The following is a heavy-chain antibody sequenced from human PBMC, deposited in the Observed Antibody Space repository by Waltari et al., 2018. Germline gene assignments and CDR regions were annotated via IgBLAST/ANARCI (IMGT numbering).Heavy chain of an antibody. CDR3: ARASFSSWYSFYSGPRFDP. CDR2: IYYSGST. J-gene: IGHJ5*02. Sequence: QVQLQESGPGLVKPSETLSLTCTVSGGSISSHYWSWIRQPPGKGLEWIGYIYYSGSTNYNPSLKSRVTISVDTSKNQFSLKLSSVTAADTAVYYCARASFSSWYSFYSGPRFDPWGQGTLVTVSS. CDR1: GGSISSHY. V-gene: IGHV4-59*11. D-gene: IGHD6-13*01.